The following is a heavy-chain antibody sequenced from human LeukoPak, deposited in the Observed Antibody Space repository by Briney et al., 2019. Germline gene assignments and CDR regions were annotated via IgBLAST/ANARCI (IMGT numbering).Heavy chain of an antibody. Sequence: SETLSLTCAVYGGSFSGYYWSWIRQPPGKGLEWIGEISHSGSTNYNPSLKSRVTISVDTSKNQFSLKLSSVTAADTAVYYCARGRVAVADYWGQGTLVTVSS. CDR3: ARGRVAVADY. D-gene: IGHD6-19*01. J-gene: IGHJ4*02. CDR2: ISHSGST. V-gene: IGHV4-34*01. CDR1: GGSFSGYY.